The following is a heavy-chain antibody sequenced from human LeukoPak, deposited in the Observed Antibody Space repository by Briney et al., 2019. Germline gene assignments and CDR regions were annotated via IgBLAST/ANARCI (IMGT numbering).Heavy chain of an antibody. V-gene: IGHV3-9*03. J-gene: IGHJ4*02. CDR1: GFTFDDYA. Sequence: LTGGALRLSCAASGFTFDDYAMHWVRQAPGKGLEWVSGISWNSGFIGYADSVKGRFTISRDNAKNSLYLQMNSLRAEDMALYYCAKGLYGSGSYPDYWGQGTLVTVSS. D-gene: IGHD3-10*01. CDR2: ISWNSGFI. CDR3: AKGLYGSGSYPDY.